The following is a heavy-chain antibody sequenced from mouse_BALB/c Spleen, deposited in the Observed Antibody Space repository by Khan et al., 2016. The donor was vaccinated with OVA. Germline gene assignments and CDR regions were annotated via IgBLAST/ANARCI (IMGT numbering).Heavy chain of an antibody. CDR3: AKWGTAKYYAMDY. CDR2: IWGDGST. V-gene: IGHV2-3*01. CDR1: GFSLTNYG. D-gene: IGHD1-2*01. Sequence: QMQLEESGPGLVAPSQSLSITCTVSGFSLTNYGVNWVRQPPGKGLEWLGVIWGDGSTNYHSTLMSRLSISKANSQCQVVLKLSSLQTDDTATYYCAKWGTAKYYAMDYWGQGTSVTVSS. J-gene: IGHJ4*01.